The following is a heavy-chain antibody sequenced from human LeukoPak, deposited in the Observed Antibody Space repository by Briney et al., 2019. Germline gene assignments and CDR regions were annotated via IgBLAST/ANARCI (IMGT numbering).Heavy chain of an antibody. D-gene: IGHD6-19*01. CDR2: ISDSGTIT. V-gene: IGHV3-23*01. CDR1: GFAFSSLA. J-gene: IGHJ4*02. CDR3: AKDARRTSGWYFFDY. Sequence: GGSLRLSCAASGFAFSSLAMGWVRQAPGKGLEWVSVISDSGTITYYADSVKGRFTISRDNSKNTLFLQMNSLRAEDTAVYYCAKDARRTSGWYFFDYWAREPWSPSPQ.